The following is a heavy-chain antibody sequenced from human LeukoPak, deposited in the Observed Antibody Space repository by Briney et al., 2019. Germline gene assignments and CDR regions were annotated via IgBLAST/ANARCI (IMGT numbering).Heavy chain of an antibody. V-gene: IGHV5-51*01. Sequence: GDPLKISCEGSGYSFTTSWIGWVRQMPGKGLEWMGIIYPGDSDIRYSPSFQGQVTISADKSITTAYLQWSSLTASDTAIYYCARGLYCSGGSCRFDYWGQGTLVTVSS. CDR1: GYSFTTSW. D-gene: IGHD2-15*01. J-gene: IGHJ4*02. CDR3: ARGLYCSGGSCRFDY. CDR2: IYPGDSDI.